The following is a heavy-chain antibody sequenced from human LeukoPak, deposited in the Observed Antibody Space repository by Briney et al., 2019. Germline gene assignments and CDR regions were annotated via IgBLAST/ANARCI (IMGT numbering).Heavy chain of an antibody. CDR2: IYTSGST. CDR1: GGSISSYY. CDR3: ARDRSDGSVPSVAFDI. J-gene: IGHJ3*02. D-gene: IGHD3-10*01. V-gene: IGHV4-4*07. Sequence: PSETLSLTCTVSGGSISSYYWSWIRQPARKGLEWIWRIYTSGSTNYNPSLKSRVIISVDTSKNQFSLKLSSVTAADTAVYYFARDRSDGSVPSVAFDIWGQGTMVTVSS.